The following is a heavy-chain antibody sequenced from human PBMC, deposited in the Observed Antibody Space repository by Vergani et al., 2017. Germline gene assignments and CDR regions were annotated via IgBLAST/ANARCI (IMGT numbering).Heavy chain of an antibody. V-gene: IGHV3-7*01. Sequence: EVQLVESGGGLVHPGGSLRLSCAASGFTFSSYWLSWVRPAPGKGLEWVANIKQDGSEKYYVDAVKGRFTIARDNAKNSLYLQMNSLRAEDTAVYYCARDWGSYGWFDPWGQGTLVTVSS. CDR1: GFTFSSYW. J-gene: IGHJ5*02. CDR3: ARDWGSYGWFDP. D-gene: IGHD1-26*01. CDR2: IKQDGSEK.